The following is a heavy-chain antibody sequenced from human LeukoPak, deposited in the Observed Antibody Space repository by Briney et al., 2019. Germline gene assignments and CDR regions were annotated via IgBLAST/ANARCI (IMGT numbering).Heavy chain of an antibody. J-gene: IGHJ6*03. CDR1: GGSISSGSYY. V-gene: IGHV4-61*02. D-gene: IGHD4-23*01. CDR2: IYTSGST. Sequence: SETLSLTCTVSGGSISSGSYYWSWIRQPAGKGLEWIGRIYTSGSTNYNPSLKSRVTISVDTSKNQFSLKLSSVTAADTAVYYCAREKVVTPYYYYYYMDVWGRGTTVTVSS. CDR3: AREKVVTPYYYYYYMDV.